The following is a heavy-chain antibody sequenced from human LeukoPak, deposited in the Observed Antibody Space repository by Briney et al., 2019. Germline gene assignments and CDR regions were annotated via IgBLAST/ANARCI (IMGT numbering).Heavy chain of an antibody. J-gene: IGHJ4*02. CDR2: ISGGGGST. CDR1: GFTFSSYA. V-gene: IGHV3-23*01. CDR3: ARNRPAYYFDY. Sequence: GGSLRLSCAASGFTFSSYAMSWVRQSPGKGLEWVSAISGGGGSTYYAYYTDSVKGRFTISRDNSKNTLYLQMNSLRAKDTAVYYCARNRPAYYFDYWGQGTLVTVSS.